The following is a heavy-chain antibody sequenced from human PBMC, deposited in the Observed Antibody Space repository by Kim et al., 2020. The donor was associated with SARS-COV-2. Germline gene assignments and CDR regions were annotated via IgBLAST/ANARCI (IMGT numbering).Heavy chain of an antibody. CDR3: ARERGQYSSSSEH. D-gene: IGHD6-6*01. J-gene: IGHJ1*01. Sequence: AQKLQGRVTMTTDTSTSTAYMELRSLRSDDTAVYYCARERGQYSSSSEHWGQGTLVTVSS. V-gene: IGHV1-18*01.